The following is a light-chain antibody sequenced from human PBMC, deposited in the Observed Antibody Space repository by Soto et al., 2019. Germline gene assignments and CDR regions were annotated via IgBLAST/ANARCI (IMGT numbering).Light chain of an antibody. Sequence: EIVLTQSPGTLSLSPGERATLSCKASQSVTSRYLAWYQQKPGQAPRLLIYGASSRATGIPDRFSGSGSGTDFTLTSSRLEPEDFAVYFCQQYNNKPEYIFGQGTKLEIK. J-gene: IGKJ2*01. V-gene: IGKV3-20*01. CDR2: GAS. CDR1: QSVTSRY. CDR3: QQYNNKPEYI.